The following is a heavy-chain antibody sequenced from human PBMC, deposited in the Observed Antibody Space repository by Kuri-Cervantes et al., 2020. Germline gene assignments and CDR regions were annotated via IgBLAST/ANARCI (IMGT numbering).Heavy chain of an antibody. CDR1: GFTVSSYR. D-gene: IGHD4-23*01. V-gene: IGHV3-7*02. CDR2: IKQDGSEK. CDR3: ARGRGTTVVTPSDY. J-gene: IGHJ4*02. Sequence: GGSLRLSCAASGFTVSSYRMSWVRQAPGKGLEWVANIKQDGSEKYYVDSVKGRFTISRDNAKNSLYLQMNSLRAEDMAVYYCARGRGTTVVTPSDYWGQGTQVTVSS.